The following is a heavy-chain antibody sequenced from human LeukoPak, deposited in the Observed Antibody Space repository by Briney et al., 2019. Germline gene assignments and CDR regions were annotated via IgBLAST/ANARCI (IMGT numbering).Heavy chain of an antibody. J-gene: IGHJ4*02. CDR2: IYYSGTT. CDR1: GGSIGTYS. CDR3: ARGVDIAAAQYVY. V-gene: IGHV4-59*01. Sequence: PSETLSLTCTVSGGSIGTYSWNWIRQPPGKGLEWIGYIYYSGTTNYNPSRKSRVTISVDTSKIQFSLKLSYVTAADTAVYYCARGVDIAAAQYVYWGQGSLVTVSS. D-gene: IGHD6-13*01.